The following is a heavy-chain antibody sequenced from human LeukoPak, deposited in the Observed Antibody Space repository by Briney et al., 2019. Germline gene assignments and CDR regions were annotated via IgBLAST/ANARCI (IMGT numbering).Heavy chain of an antibody. V-gene: IGHV4-34*01. CDR1: GGSFRGYY. D-gene: IGHD2-8*02. Sequence: SETLSLTCAVNGGSFRGYYWTWIRQPPGKGLEWIGEAYHNGGTNYSPSLKSRITISVDTSKNQFSLKLNSVTAADTAVYFCARGIVLTGYASFDYWGQGTPVTVSS. CDR3: ARGIVLTGYASFDY. J-gene: IGHJ4*02. CDR2: AYHNGGT.